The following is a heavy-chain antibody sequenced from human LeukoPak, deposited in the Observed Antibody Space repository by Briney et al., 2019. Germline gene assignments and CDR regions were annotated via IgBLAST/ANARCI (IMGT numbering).Heavy chain of an antibody. CDR3: ARRGYSYYYYYYMDV. CDR2: IYYSGST. J-gene: IGHJ6*03. Sequence: TSETLSLTCTVSGGSISSSSYYWGWIRQPPGKGLEWIGSIYYSGSTYYNPSLKSRVTISVDTSKNQLSLKLSSVTAADTAVYYCARRGYSYYYYYYMDVWGKGTTVTVSS. D-gene: IGHD5-18*01. CDR1: GGSISSSSYY. V-gene: IGHV4-39*01.